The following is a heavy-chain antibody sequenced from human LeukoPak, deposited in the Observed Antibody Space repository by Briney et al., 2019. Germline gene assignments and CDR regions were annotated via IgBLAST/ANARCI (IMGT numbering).Heavy chain of an antibody. J-gene: IGHJ6*03. CDR1: GGSISSYY. Sequence: PSETLSLTCTVSGGSISSYYWSWIRQPPGKGLEWIGYSYYSGSTNYNPSLKRRVTISVDTSKNQFSLKLSSVTAADTAVYYCARVVFPPASYYDFWSGYYTDYYYYYMDVWGKGTTVTVSS. D-gene: IGHD3-3*01. CDR3: ARVVFPPASYYDFWSGYYTDYYYYYMDV. CDR2: SYYSGST. V-gene: IGHV4-59*01.